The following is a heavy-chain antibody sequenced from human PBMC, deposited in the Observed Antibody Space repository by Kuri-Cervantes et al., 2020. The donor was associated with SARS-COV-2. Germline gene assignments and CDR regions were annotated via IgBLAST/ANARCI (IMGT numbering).Heavy chain of an antibody. CDR1: GFIFSDYS. J-gene: IGHJ6*02. V-gene: IGHV3-21*05. CDR3: AGGIAAAGTNYYYGMDV. D-gene: IGHD6-13*01. CDR2: ISARGTDI. Sequence: GGSLRLSCAPPGFIFSDYSMNWVRQAPGKGLELVSYISARGTDIYYADSVKGRFTISRDNAKNSLYLQMNSLRAEDTAVYYCAGGIAAAGTNYYYGMDVWGQGTTVTVSS.